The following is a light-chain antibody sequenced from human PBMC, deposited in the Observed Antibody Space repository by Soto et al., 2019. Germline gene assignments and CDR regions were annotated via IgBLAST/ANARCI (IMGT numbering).Light chain of an antibody. Sequence: QSVLTQPASVSGSPGQSITISCTGTSSDVGGYNYVSWYQQHPGKAPKLMIYDVSNRPSGVSNRFSGSKSGNTASLTISGLQAEDDADYYCSSYTSSSTSDVVFGGVTKVTVL. J-gene: IGLJ2*01. V-gene: IGLV2-14*01. CDR2: DVS. CDR1: SSDVGGYNY. CDR3: SSYTSSSTSDVV.